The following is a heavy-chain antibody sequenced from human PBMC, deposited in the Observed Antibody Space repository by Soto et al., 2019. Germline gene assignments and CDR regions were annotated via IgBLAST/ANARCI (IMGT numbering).Heavy chain of an antibody. V-gene: IGHV1-2*04. J-gene: IGHJ3*01. CDR2: INPHSSGA. CDR3: TRDYYDGSASYGFDL. Sequence: QVHLVQSGAEVKKPGASVKVSCKASGYTFTDYYIHWVRQAPGQGLEWMGWINPHSSGANIAQKFEGWVTLTRDTSVRTVYMEMGWLKSNDTAVYYSTRDYYDGSASYGFDLWGQGTLVTVSS. D-gene: IGHD3-22*01. CDR1: GYTFTDYY.